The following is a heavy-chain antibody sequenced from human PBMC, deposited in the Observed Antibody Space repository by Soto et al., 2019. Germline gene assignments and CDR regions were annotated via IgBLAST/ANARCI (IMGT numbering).Heavy chain of an antibody. D-gene: IGHD6-13*01. Sequence: SVKVSCKASGGTFSSYAISWVRQAPGQGLEWMGGIIPIFGTANYAQKFQGRVTMTRNTSISTAYMELSSLRSEDTAVYYCARFGGDAAGTRYFDYWGQGTLVTVSS. CDR2: IIPIFGTA. J-gene: IGHJ4*02. CDR1: GGTFSSYA. V-gene: IGHV1-69*05. CDR3: ARFGGDAAGTRYFDY.